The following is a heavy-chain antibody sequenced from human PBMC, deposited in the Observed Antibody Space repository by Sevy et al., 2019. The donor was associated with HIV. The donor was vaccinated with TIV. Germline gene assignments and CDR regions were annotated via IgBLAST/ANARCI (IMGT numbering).Heavy chain of an antibody. CDR2: IYYSGST. D-gene: IGHD3-3*01. CDR1: GGSISSSSYY. Sequence: SETLSLTCTVSGGSISSSSYYWGWIRQPPGKGLEWIGSIYYSGSTYYNPSLKSRVTISVDTSKNQFSRKLSSVTAADTAVYYCARIGSYDFWSGYYEGYFDYWGQGTLVTVSS. CDR3: ARIGSYDFWSGYYEGYFDY. J-gene: IGHJ4*02. V-gene: IGHV4-39*01.